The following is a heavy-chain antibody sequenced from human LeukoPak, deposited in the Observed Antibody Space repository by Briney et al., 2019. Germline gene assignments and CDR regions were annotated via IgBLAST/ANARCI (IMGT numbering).Heavy chain of an antibody. J-gene: IGHJ4*02. CDR1: GGTFSSYA. Sequence: ASVKVSCKASGGTFSSYAISWVRQAPGQGLEWMGGIIPIFGTANYAQKFQGRVTITADESTSTAYMELSSLRSEDTAVYYCAKSSITYSSGWYYFDYWGQGTLVTVSS. CDR2: IIPIFGTA. V-gene: IGHV1-69*13. D-gene: IGHD6-19*01. CDR3: AKSSITYSSGWYYFDY.